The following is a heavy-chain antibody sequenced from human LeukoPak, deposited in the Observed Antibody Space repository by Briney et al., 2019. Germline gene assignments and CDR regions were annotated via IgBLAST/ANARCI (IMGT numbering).Heavy chain of an antibody. CDR3: ARGDCSSTSCWRYFDL. V-gene: IGHV4-4*07. CDR2: IYISGSPSANT. Sequence: SETLSLTCTVSGGSISNYYWYWIRQPAGKGLEWIGHIYISGSPSANTNYNPSLKSRVTMSVDTSTNQFSLNLSSVTAADTAMYYCARGDCSSTSCWRYFDLWGRGTLVTVSS. J-gene: IGHJ2*01. D-gene: IGHD2-2*01. CDR1: GGSISNYY.